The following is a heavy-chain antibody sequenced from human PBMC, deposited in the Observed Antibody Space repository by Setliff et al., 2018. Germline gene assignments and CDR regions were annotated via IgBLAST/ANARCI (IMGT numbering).Heavy chain of an antibody. D-gene: IGHD6-19*01. J-gene: IGHJ4*02. Sequence: PGESLTISCKGSGYSFSRHWIGWVRQVPGKGLEWIGSIYPGDSDFRYSPSFQGQVTISADKSINTAYLQWSNLKASDTAIYYCARRTGFAVAGFDHWGQGTLVTVPQ. CDR2: IYPGDSDF. CDR3: ARRTGFAVAGFDH. V-gene: IGHV5-51*01. CDR1: GYSFSRHW.